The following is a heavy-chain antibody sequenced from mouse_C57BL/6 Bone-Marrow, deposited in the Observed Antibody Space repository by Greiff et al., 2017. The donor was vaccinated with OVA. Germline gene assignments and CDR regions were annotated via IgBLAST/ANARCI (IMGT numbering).Heavy chain of an antibody. V-gene: IGHV2-2*01. CDR2: IWSGGST. Sequence: VMLVESGPGLVQPSQSLSITCTVSGFSLTSYGVHWVRQSPGKGLEWLGVIWSGGSTDYNAAFISRLSISKDNSKSQVFFKMNSLQADDTAIYYCARKGYGNSAWFAYWGQGTLVTVSA. J-gene: IGHJ3*01. D-gene: IGHD2-1*01. CDR1: GFSLTSYG. CDR3: ARKGYGNSAWFAY.